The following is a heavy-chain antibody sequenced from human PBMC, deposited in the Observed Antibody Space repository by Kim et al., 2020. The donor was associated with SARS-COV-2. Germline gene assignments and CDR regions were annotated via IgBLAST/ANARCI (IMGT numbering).Heavy chain of an antibody. D-gene: IGHD6-19*01. J-gene: IGHJ6*02. CDR1: GFTFGDYG. CDR2: INWNGGST. Sequence: GGSLRLSCAASGFTFGDYGMSWVRQAPGKGLEWVSGINWNGGSTGYADSVKGRFTISRDNAKNSLYLQMNSLRAEDTALYYCARGREQWLTYYYYCGMDVWGQGTTVTVSS. V-gene: IGHV3-20*04. CDR3: ARGREQWLTYYYYCGMDV.